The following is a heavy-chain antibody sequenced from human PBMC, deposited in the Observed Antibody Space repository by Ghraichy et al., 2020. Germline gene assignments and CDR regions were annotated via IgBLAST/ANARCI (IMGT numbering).Heavy chain of an antibody. V-gene: IGHV3-11*01. CDR2: ISSSGSTI. J-gene: IGHJ6*03. CDR1: GFTFSDYY. CDR3: ARSPPEGDTGVKGYYYYMDV. Sequence: LSLTCAASGFTFSDYYMSWIRQAPGKGLEWVSYISSSGSTIYYADSVKGRFTISRDNAKNSLYLQMNSLRAEDTAVYYCARSPPEGDTGVKGYYYYMDVWGKGTTVTVSS. D-gene: IGHD5-18*01.